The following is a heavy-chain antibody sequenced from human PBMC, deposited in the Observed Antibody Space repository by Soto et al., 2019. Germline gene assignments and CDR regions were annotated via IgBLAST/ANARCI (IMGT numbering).Heavy chain of an antibody. J-gene: IGHJ6*02. CDR2: IYYSGST. D-gene: IGHD4-4*01. CDR1: GGFISSYY. Sequence: PSETLSLTCTVSGGFISSYYWSWIRQPPGKGLEWIGYIYYSGSTNYNPSLKSRVTISVDTSKNQFSLKLSSVTAADTAVYYCARGLSYSNYYYYYYGMDVWGQGTTVTVSS. CDR3: ARGLSYSNYYYYYYGMDV. V-gene: IGHV4-59*12.